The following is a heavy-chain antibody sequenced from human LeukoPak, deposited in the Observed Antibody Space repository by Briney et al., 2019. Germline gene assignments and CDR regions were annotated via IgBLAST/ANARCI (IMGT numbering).Heavy chain of an antibody. J-gene: IGHJ5*02. D-gene: IGHD3-10*01. CDR1: GGSISPYY. Sequence: SETLPLTCTVSGGSISPYYWSWIRQPPGKGLEWIGYIFYTGSTKYNPSLTSRVSISVDTSKNQFSLKLSSVTAADSAMYYCARSEGVYYGSGSSGSYYPHWFDPWGQGTRVTVSS. CDR2: IFYTGST. V-gene: IGHV4-59*01. CDR3: ARSEGVYYGSGSSGSYYPHWFDP.